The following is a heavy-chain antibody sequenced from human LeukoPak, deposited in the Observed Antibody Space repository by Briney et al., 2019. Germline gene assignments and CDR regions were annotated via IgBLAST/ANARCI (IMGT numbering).Heavy chain of an antibody. J-gene: IGHJ3*02. D-gene: IGHD3-10*01. CDR1: GGSISSYY. V-gene: IGHV4-59*01. CDR3: ARSDYHNSGSHTVFDAFDI. CDR2: IYYSGNT. Sequence: SETLSLTCTVSGGSISSYYWSWIRQPPGKGLEWIGYIYYSGNTNYNPSLKSQVTTSVDKSKNQFSLKLSFVTAADTAMYYCARSDYHNSGSHTVFDAFDIWGQGTRVTVSS.